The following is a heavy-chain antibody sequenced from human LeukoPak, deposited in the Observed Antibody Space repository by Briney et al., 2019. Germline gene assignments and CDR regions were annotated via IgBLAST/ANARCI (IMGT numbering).Heavy chain of an antibody. CDR1: GGSISSYY. J-gene: IGHJ4*02. CDR3: ARVGAAVAGDFDY. V-gene: IGHV4-59*01. CDR2: IYYSGST. D-gene: IGHD6-19*01. Sequence: SETLSLTCTVSGGSISSYYWSSIRPPPGKGLEWIGYIYYSGSTNYNPSLKSRVTISVDTSKNQFSLKLSAVTAADTAVYYCARVGAAVAGDFDYWGQGTLVTVSS.